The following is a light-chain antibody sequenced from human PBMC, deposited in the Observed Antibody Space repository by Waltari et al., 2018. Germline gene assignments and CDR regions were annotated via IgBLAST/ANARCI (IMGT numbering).Light chain of an antibody. CDR3: QMYVKLPVT. CDR2: HAS. CDR1: QRIGTY. J-gene: IGKJ1*01. Sequence: EIVLTQSPGTLSLSPGDSATLSCRASQRIGTYLTWYQQRPGQAPRLLIYHASSRATGIPDRFSGSGSGTDFSLTINRLEPEDFAVYYCQMYVKLPVTFGQGTKVELK. V-gene: IGKV3-20*01.